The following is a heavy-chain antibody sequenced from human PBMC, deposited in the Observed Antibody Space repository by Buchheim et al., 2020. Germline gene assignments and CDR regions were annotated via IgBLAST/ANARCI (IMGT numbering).Heavy chain of an antibody. D-gene: IGHD3-3*01. CDR3: ARIWYYDFWSGYYSAHDYYYYGMDV. J-gene: IGHJ6*02. CDR1: GYTFTSYD. CDR2: MNPNSGNT. V-gene: IGHV1-8*01. Sequence: QVQLVQSGAEVKKPGASVKVSCKASGYTFTSYDINWVRQATGQGLEWMGWMNPNSGNTGYAQKFQGRVTMTRNTSISTAYMELSSLRSEDTAVYYCARIWYYDFWSGYYSAHDYYYYGMDVWGQGTT.